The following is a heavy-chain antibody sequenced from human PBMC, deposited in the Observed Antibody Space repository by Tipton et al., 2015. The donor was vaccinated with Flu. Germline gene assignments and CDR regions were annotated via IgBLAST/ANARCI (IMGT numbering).Heavy chain of an antibody. CDR3: AGPRDTSPSYAFDV. CDR2: MYSGGST. J-gene: IGHJ3*01. CDR1: GDSLSSFY. V-gene: IGHV4-59*01. Sequence: VKPSETLSLTCTISGDSLSSFYCTWIRQRPGKGLEWIGHMYSGGSTKYNPSLQTRVSMSVDTSKNQFSLSLRSVTAADTAVYYCAGPRDTSPSYAFDVWGQGTMVTVSS. D-gene: IGHD5-18*01.